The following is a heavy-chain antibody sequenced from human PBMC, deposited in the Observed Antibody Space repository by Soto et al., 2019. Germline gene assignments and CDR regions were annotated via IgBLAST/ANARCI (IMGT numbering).Heavy chain of an antibody. CDR3: TRDASRDSSARGWFDP. D-gene: IGHD6-13*01. J-gene: IGHJ5*02. V-gene: IGHV3-21*01. CDR1: GFTFRSFT. CDR2: ISSNSAYI. Sequence: EVHLVESGGGLVKPGGSLRLSCAASGFTFRSFTMNWVHQAPGKGLEWVSTISSNSAYIYYTDALRGRFTISRDNAKNSLHLQMNSLRAEDTAVYYCTRDASRDSSARGWFDPWGPGTLVTVSS.